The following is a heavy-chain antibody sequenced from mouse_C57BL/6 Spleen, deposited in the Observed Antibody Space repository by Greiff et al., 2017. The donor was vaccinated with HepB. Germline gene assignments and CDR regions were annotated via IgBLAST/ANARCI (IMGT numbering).Heavy chain of an antibody. V-gene: IGHV1-62-2*01. D-gene: IGHD2-12*01. CDR1: GYTFTEYT. CDR2: FYPGSGSI. Sequence: QVQLKESGAELVKPGASVKLSCKASGYTFTEYTIHWVKQRSGQGLEWIGWFYPGSGSIKYNEKFKDKATLTADKSSSTVYMELSRLTSEDAAVYFCARHEGTLRYFDYWGQGTTLTVSS. J-gene: IGHJ2*01. CDR3: ARHEGTLRYFDY.